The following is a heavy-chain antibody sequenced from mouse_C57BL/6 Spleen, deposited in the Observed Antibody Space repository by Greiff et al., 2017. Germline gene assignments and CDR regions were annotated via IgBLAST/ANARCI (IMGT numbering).Heavy chain of an antibody. Sequence: EVQLQESGAELVKPGASVKLSCTASGFNIKDYYMHWVKQRTEQGLEWIGRIDPEDGETKYAPKFQGKATITADKSSNTAYLQLSSLTSEDTAFDCCACLISQFDYWGQGTTLTVSA. V-gene: IGHV14-2*01. D-gene: IGHD6-2*01. CDR1: GFNIKDYY. J-gene: IGHJ2*01. CDR2: IDPEDGET. CDR3: ACLISQFDY.